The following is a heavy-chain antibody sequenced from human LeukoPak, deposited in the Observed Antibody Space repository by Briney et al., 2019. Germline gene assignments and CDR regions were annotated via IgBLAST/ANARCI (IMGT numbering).Heavy chain of an antibody. CDR3: ARDPPVTTGAFDI. CDR2: IIPILGIA. D-gene: IGHD4-17*01. CDR1: GGTFSSYA. Sequence: SVKVSCKASGGTFSSYAISWVRQAPGQGLEWMRRIIPILGIANYAQKFQGRVTITADKSTSTAYMELSSLRSEDTAVYYCARDPPVTTGAFDIWGQGTMVTVSS. V-gene: IGHV1-69*04. J-gene: IGHJ3*02.